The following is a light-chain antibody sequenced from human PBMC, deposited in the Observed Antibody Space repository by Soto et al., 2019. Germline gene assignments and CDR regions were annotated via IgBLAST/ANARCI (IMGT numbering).Light chain of an antibody. V-gene: IGKV1-5*01. CDR1: QTISSW. CDR3: QQYHRYSRT. CDR2: DAS. Sequence: DIQLTQTPSTLSASVGDEVTITCRASQTISSWLAWYQQKPGKAPKLLIYDASSLHSGVPSRFTGSGFGTEFTLTISSLQPEDFATYYCQQYHRYSRTFGQGTKVDIK. J-gene: IGKJ1*01.